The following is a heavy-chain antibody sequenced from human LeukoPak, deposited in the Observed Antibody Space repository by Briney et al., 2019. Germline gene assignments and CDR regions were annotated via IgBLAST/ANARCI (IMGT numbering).Heavy chain of an antibody. J-gene: IGHJ5*02. CDR2: IYYSGST. CDR3: VKSGTSRFDP. CDR1: GGSISSYY. D-gene: IGHD1-1*01. Sequence: SETLSLTCTVSGGSISSYYWSWIRQPPGKGLEWIGYIYYSGSTNYNPSLKSRVTISVDTSKNQFSLKLMSVTPADTAIYYCVKSGTSRFDPWGQGTLVTVSS. V-gene: IGHV4-59*01.